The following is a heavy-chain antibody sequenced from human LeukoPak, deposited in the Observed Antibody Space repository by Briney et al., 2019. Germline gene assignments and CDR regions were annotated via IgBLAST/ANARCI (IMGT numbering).Heavy chain of an antibody. CDR2: INHSGST. CDR1: GASFSGYY. CDR3: ARNYYDYVWGRKTNHAFDI. J-gene: IGHJ3*02. D-gene: IGHD3-16*01. V-gene: IGHV4-34*01. Sequence: SETLSLTCAVYGASFSGYYWSWIRQPPGKGLEWIGEINHSGSTNYNPSLKSRVTISVDTSKNQFSLKVSSVTAADTAVYYCARNYYDYVWGRKTNHAFDIWGQGTMVTVSS.